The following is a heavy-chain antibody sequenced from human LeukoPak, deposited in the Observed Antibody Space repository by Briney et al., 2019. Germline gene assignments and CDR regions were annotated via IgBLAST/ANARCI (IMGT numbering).Heavy chain of an antibody. V-gene: IGHV3-23*01. CDR3: AKDRTIVVVPSFDY. J-gene: IGHJ4*02. CDR2: ISGSGGST. Sequence: GGSLRLSCAASGFTFSSYAMSWVRQAPGKGLEWVSAISGSGGSTYYADSVKGRFTISRDNSKNTLYLQMNSLRAEDKAVYYCAKDRTIVVVPSFDYWGQGTLVTVSS. D-gene: IGHD3-22*01. CDR1: GFTFSSYA.